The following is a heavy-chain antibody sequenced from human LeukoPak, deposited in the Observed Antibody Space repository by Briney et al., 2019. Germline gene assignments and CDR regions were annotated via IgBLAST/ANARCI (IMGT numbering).Heavy chain of an antibody. V-gene: IGHV3-48*04. CDR3: AELGITMIGGV. CDR2: ISSSGSTI. Sequence: GSLRLSCEASGFTFSRYGMNWVRQAPGKGLEWVSYISSSGSTIYYADSVKGRFTISRDNAKNSLYLQMNSLRAEDTAVYYCAELGITMIGGVWGKGTTVTISS. CDR1: GFTFSRYG. D-gene: IGHD3-10*02. J-gene: IGHJ6*04.